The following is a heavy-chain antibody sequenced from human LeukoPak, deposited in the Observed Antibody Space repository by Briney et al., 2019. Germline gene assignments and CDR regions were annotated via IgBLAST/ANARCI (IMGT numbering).Heavy chain of an antibody. CDR2: IYYSGST. D-gene: IGHD3-22*01. V-gene: IGHV4-59*01. J-gene: IGHJ4*02. Sequence: SETLSLTCTVSGGSISSYYWSWIRQPPGKGLEWIGYIYYSGSTNYNPSLKSRVTISVDTSKNHFSLKLSSVTAAGTAVYYCARASGYYDSSGYDYYFDYWGQGTLVTVSS. CDR3: ARASGYYDSSGYDYYFDY. CDR1: GGSISSYY.